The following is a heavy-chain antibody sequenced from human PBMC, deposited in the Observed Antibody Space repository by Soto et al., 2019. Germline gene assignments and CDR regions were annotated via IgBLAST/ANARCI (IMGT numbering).Heavy chain of an antibody. CDR2: ISGSGGST. V-gene: IGHV3-23*01. D-gene: IGHD3-22*01. CDR1: GFTFSSYA. Sequence: EVQLLESGGGLVQPGGSLRLSCAASGFTFSSYAMSWVRQAPGKGLEWVSAISGSGGSTYYADSVKGRFTISRDNSKNTLYLQMTSLRAEDTAVYYCAKDRPSRHSSGYGVNWFDPWGQGTLVTVSS. CDR3: AKDRPSRHSSGYGVNWFDP. J-gene: IGHJ5*02.